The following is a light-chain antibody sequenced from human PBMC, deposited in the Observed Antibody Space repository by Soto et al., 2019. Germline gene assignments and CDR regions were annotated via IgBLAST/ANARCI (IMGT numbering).Light chain of an antibody. V-gene: IGLV2-14*01. CDR3: SSYSRSSTPYV. Sequence: QSVLTQPASVSGSPGQSITISCTGTSSDVGGYIYVSWYQQHPGKAPKLMIYEVSNRPSGVSNRFSGSKSGNTASLTISGLQAEDEADYYCSSYSRSSTPYVFGTGTKVTVL. J-gene: IGLJ1*01. CDR1: SSDVGGYIY. CDR2: EVS.